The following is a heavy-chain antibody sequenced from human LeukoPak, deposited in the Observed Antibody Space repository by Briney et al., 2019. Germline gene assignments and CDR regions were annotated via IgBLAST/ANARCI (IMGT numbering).Heavy chain of an antibody. CDR1: GYTFTSYG. V-gene: IGHV1-18*01. D-gene: IGHD6-19*01. CDR3: ASTTVARDAFDI. J-gene: IGHJ3*02. CDR2: ISAYNGNT. Sequence: ASVKVSCKASGYTFTSYGISWVRQAPGQGLEWMGWISAYNGNTNYAQKLQGRVTMTTDTSTSTAYMELRSLRSDDTAVYYCASTTVARDAFDIWGQGTMVTVSS.